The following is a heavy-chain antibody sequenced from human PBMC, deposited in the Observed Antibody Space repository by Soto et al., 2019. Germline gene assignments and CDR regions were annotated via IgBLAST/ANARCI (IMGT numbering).Heavy chain of an antibody. J-gene: IGHJ4*02. V-gene: IGHV3-23*01. CDR3: ANQVDIVAPGIDY. D-gene: IGHD5-12*01. Sequence: GGSLKISCAASGFTFSSYAMSWVRQAPGKGLEWVSAISGSGGSTYYADSVKGRFTISRDNSKNTLYLQMNSLRAEDTAVYYCANQVDIVAPGIDYWGQGTLVTVSS. CDR1: GFTFSSYA. CDR2: ISGSGGST.